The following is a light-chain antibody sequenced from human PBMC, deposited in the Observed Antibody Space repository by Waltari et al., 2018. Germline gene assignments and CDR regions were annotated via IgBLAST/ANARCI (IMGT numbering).Light chain of an antibody. Sequence: SYELTQAPSVSVSPGPPASNTCSRDKLGDNYLNWYQHKPGQSPVLFIYQNSKRRSGIPERFSGSISRKTATLTISAAQAMDEADYYCQAWDSGTVVFGGGTKLTVL. CDR1: KLGDNY. CDR2: QNS. CDR3: QAWDSGTVV. V-gene: IGLV3-1*01. J-gene: IGLJ2*01.